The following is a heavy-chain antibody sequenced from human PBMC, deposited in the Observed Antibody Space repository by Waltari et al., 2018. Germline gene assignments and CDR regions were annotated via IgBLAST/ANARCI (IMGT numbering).Heavy chain of an antibody. Sequence: QVQLVQSGAEVKKPGSSVKVPCKASGGTFSSYATSWVRQAPAQGLEWMGGIIPIFGTANYAQKFQGRVTITADESTSTAYMELSSLRSEDTAVYYCARGLVSSSLDYWGQGTLVTVSS. CDR1: GGTFSSYA. J-gene: IGHJ4*02. CDR2: IIPIFGTA. D-gene: IGHD6-13*01. V-gene: IGHV1-69*01. CDR3: ARGLVSSSLDY.